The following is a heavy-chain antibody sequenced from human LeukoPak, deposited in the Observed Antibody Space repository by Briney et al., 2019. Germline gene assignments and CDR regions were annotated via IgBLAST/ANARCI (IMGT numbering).Heavy chain of an antibody. CDR3: ASHQYGSGSYYHDY. CDR2: ISTSGST. J-gene: IGHJ4*02. Sequence: SQTLSLTCTVSGGSISSGNSYWSWSRQPAGKGLEWIGRISTSGSTNYDPSLKSRLIISIDKSKNQFSLRLSSATAADTAVYYCASHQYGSGSYYHDYWGQGTLVTVSS. D-gene: IGHD3-10*01. V-gene: IGHV4-61*02. CDR1: GGSISSGNSY.